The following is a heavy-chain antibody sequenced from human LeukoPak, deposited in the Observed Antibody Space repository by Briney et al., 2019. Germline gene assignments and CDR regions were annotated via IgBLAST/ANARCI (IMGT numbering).Heavy chain of an antibody. D-gene: IGHD1-26*01. CDR2: ITASGTAM. V-gene: IGHV3-48*02. J-gene: IGHJ4*02. Sequence: GGSLRLSCAASGFTFINYAMNWVRQAPGKGLEWVSHITASGTAMFYADSVKGRFTISRDNAKNSLYLQMNSLRDEDTAVYYCASSGSYRFDYWGQGTLVTVSS. CDR1: GFTFINYA. CDR3: ASSGSYRFDY.